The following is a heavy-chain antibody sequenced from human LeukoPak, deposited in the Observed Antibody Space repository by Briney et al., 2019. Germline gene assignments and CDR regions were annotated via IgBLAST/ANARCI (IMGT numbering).Heavy chain of an antibody. CDR1: GFTFNNYG. J-gene: IGHJ4*02. CDR3: VCPESGYSYGYGY. Sequence: GRSLRLSCAASGFTFNNYGMYWVRQAPGKGLEYVSAISSNGDNTYYADSVKGRFTISRDNSKNTLYLQMSSLRDEDTAVYYCVCPESGYSYGYGYWGQGTLVTVSS. D-gene: IGHD5-18*01. V-gene: IGHV3-64D*09. CDR2: ISSNGDNT.